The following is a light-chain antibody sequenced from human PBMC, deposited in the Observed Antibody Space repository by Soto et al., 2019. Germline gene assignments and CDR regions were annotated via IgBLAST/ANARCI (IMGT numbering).Light chain of an antibody. CDR1: QDISNY. V-gene: IGKV1-33*01. J-gene: IGKJ5*01. Sequence: DIPMTQSPSSLSASVGDRVTITCQASQDISNYLHWYQQKPGKAPKLLIYDASNLETGVPSRFSGSGSGTDFTFTISSLQPEDVATYYCQHYVNLPLTFGQGTRLEIK. CDR2: DAS. CDR3: QHYVNLPLT.